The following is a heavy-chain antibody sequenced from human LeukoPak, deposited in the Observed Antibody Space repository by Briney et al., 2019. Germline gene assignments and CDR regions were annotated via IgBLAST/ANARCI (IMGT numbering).Heavy chain of an antibody. V-gene: IGHV1-8*01. CDR1: GYTFTSYD. CDR3: ARFSEEGNFDY. Sequence: ASVKVSCKASGYTFTSYDINWVRQATGLGLEWMGWMNPNSGDTGYAQKFQGRVTMTRNTSISTAYMELSSLRSEDTAVYYCARFSEEGNFDYWGQGTLVTVSS. CDR2: MNPNSGDT. J-gene: IGHJ4*02. D-gene: IGHD1-26*01.